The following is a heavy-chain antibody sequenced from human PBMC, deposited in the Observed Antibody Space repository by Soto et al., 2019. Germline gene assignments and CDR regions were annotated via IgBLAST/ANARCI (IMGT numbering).Heavy chain of an antibody. CDR2: IIPIFGTA. V-gene: IGHV1-69*12. CDR1: GGTFSSYA. J-gene: IGHJ6*02. CDR3: AARISSIAARPPFHYYYCGMDV. Sequence: QVQLVQSGAEVKKPGSSVKVSCKASGGTFSSYAISWVRQAPGQGLEWMGGIIPIFGTANYAQKFQGRVTITADESTSTDYIELSSLRSEDTAVYYCAARISSIAARPPFHYYYCGMDVWGQGTTVTVSS. D-gene: IGHD6-6*01.